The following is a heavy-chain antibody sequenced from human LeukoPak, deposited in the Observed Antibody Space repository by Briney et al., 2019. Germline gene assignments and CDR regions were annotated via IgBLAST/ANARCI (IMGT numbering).Heavy chain of an antibody. CDR2: IYHSGST. CDR3: ARAGSHDAFDI. J-gene: IGHJ3*02. D-gene: IGHD3-10*01. V-gene: IGHV4-30-2*01. CDR1: GGSISSGGYS. Sequence: PSQTLSLTCAVSGGSISSGGYSWSWIRQPPRKGLEWIGYIYHSGSTYYNPSLKSRVTISVDRSKNQFSLKLSSVTAADTAVYYCARAGSHDAFDIWGQGTMVTVSS.